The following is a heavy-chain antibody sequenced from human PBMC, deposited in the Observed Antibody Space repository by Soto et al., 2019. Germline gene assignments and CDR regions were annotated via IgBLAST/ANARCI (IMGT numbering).Heavy chain of an antibody. D-gene: IGHD3-9*01. V-gene: IGHV3-15*01. Sequence: GGSLSLSCVASGFNLSHPWMTWVRQAAGKGLEWVGRIKSKTDGGTADYAAPVKGRATISRDDSKNTVYLQMNSLKTEDTAVYYCTTGIYYDILTGYHNVAYWGQGALVTVSS. CDR1: GFNLSHPW. J-gene: IGHJ4*02. CDR2: IKSKTDGGTA. CDR3: TTGIYYDILTGYHNVAY.